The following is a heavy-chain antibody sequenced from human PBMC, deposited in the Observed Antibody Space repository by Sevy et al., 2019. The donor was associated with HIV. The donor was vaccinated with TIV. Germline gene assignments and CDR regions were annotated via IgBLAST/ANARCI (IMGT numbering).Heavy chain of an antibody. V-gene: IGHV5-51*01. CDR3: ARRGGYIWENYRYDAFDI. J-gene: IGHJ3*02. Sequence: GESLKISCQASGYSFTKFWIGWVRQMPGKGLEWMGIIYPSDSDTTYSLSFQGQVTISADKSINTTYLQWSSLKASDTAMYYCARRGGYIWENYRYDAFDIWGQGTMVTVSS. D-gene: IGHD3-16*02. CDR2: IYPSDSDT. CDR1: GYSFTKFW.